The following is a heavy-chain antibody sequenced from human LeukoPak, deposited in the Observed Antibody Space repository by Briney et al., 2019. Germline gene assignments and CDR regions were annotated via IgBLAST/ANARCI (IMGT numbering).Heavy chain of an antibody. CDR2: IRSKAYGGTT. D-gene: IGHD6-19*01. J-gene: IGHJ3*02. CDR1: GFTFGDYA. CDR3: TRGRNSGWSDAFDI. Sequence: PGGSLRLSCTASGFTFGDYAMSWFRQAPGKGLEWVGFIRSKAYGGTTEYAASVKGRFTISRDDSKSIAYLQMNSLKTEDTAVYYCTRGRNSGWSDAFDIWGQGTMVTVSS. V-gene: IGHV3-49*03.